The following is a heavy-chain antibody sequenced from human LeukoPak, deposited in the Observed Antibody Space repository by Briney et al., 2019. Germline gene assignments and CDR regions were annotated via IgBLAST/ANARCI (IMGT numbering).Heavy chain of an antibody. Sequence: SETLSLTCAVYGGSFSGYYWSWIRQPPGKGLEWIGEINHSGSTNYNPSLKSRVTISVDTSKNQFSLKLSSVTAADTAVYYCARGMDWYSSSWYSGEFDYWGQGILVTVSS. J-gene: IGHJ4*02. CDR2: INHSGST. D-gene: IGHD6-13*01. CDR1: GGSFSGYY. V-gene: IGHV4-34*01. CDR3: ARGMDWYSSSWYSGEFDY.